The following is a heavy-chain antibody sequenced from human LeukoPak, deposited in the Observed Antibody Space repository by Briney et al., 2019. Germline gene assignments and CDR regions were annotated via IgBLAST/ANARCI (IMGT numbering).Heavy chain of an antibody. D-gene: IGHD2-2*01. CDR3: AIPRGPPAASAHWFDP. CDR1: GGSVSSGSYY. J-gene: IGHJ5*02. V-gene: IGHV4-61*01. Sequence: SETLSLTCTVSGGSVSSGSYYWSWIRQPPGKGLEWIGYIYYSGGTNYNPSLKSRVTISVDTSKNQFSLKLSSVTAADTAVYYCAIPRGPPAASAHWFDPWGQGTLATVSS. CDR2: IYYSGGT.